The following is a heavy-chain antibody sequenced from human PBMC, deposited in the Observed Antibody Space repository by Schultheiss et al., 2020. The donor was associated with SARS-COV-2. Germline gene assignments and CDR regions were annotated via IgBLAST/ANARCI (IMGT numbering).Heavy chain of an antibody. CDR2: IKRKTDGGTT. V-gene: IGHV3-15*01. J-gene: IGHJ4*02. Sequence: GESLKISCAASGSTFSNAWMSWVRQAPGKGLEWVGRIKRKTDGGTTDYAAPVKGRFTISRDDSKNTLYLQMNSLRAEDTAVYYCAKDGGDWSRRWRQFGFDYWGQGTLVTVSS. CDR3: AKDGGDWSRRWRQFGFDY. CDR1: GSTFSNAW. D-gene: IGHD5-24*01.